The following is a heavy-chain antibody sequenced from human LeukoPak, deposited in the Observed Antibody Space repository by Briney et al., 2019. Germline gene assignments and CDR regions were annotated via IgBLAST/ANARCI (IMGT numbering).Heavy chain of an antibody. D-gene: IGHD3-10*01. J-gene: IGHJ4*02. Sequence: SETLSLTCTVSGGSISSSSYYWGWIRQPPGKGLEWIGSIYYSGSTYYNPSLKSRVTISVDTSKNQFSLKLSSVTAADTAVYYCARDSILGSGSFDYWGQGTLVTVSS. CDR1: GGSISSSSYY. CDR2: IYYSGST. V-gene: IGHV4-39*07. CDR3: ARDSILGSGSFDY.